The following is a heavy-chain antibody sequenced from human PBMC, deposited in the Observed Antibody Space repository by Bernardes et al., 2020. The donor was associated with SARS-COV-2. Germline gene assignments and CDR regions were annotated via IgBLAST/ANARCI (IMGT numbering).Heavy chain of an antibody. Sequence: SETLSLTCAVYGGSFSGYYWSWIRQPPGKGLEWIGEINHSGSTNYNPSLKSRVTISVDTSKNQFSLKLSSVTAADTAVYYCAIGYCSSTSCYRKSTWFDPLGQGILVTVSS. D-gene: IGHD2-2*01. CDR3: AIGYCSSTSCYRKSTWFDP. CDR1: GGSFSGYY. V-gene: IGHV4-34*01. CDR2: INHSGST. J-gene: IGHJ5*01.